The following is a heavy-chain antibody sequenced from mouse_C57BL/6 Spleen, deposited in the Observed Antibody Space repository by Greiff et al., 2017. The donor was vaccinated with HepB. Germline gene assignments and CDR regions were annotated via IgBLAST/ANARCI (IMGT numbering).Heavy chain of an antibody. V-gene: IGHV1-4*01. D-gene: IGHD2-3*01. CDR1: GYTFTSYT. Sequence: VQLQQSGAELARPGASVKMSCKASGYTFTSYTMHWVKQRPGQGLEWIGYISPSSGYTKYNQKFKDKATLTADKSSSTAYIQLSSLTSEDSAVYYCARDGYGWYFDVWGTGTTVTVSS. CDR3: ARDGYGWYFDV. J-gene: IGHJ1*03. CDR2: ISPSSGYT.